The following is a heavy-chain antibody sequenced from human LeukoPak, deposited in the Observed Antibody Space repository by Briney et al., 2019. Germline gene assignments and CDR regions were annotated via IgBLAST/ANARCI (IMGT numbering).Heavy chain of an antibody. J-gene: IGHJ5*02. CDR3: AKSGIAVGYCSGGSRYPNWFDP. D-gene: IGHD2-15*01. Sequence: GGSLRLSCAASGFTFSSYAMSWVRQAPGKGLEWVSAISGSGGSTYYADSVKGRLTISRDNSKNTLYLQMNSLRAEDTAVYYCAKSGIAVGYCSGGSRYPNWFDPWGQGTLVTVSS. CDR1: GFTFSSYA. V-gene: IGHV3-23*01. CDR2: ISGSGGST.